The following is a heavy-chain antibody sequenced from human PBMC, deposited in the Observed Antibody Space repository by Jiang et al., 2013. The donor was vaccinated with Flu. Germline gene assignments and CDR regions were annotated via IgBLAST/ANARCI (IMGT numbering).Heavy chain of an antibody. CDR1: GDSISNNVVA. CDR3: VRDYNWAFDS. D-gene: IGHD1-1*01. V-gene: IGHV6-1*01. J-gene: IGHJ4*02. CDR2: TRYISRWLT. Sequence: SQTLSLTCVISGDSISNNVVAWNWIRQSPSRGLQWLGKTRYISRWLTEYSVSMQGRITINPDASKNQFSLQLDSATPEDTAMYYCVRDYNWAFDSWGQGTLVTVSS.